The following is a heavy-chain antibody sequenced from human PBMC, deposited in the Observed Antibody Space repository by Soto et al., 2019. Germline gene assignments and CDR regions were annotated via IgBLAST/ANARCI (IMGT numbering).Heavy chain of an antibody. CDR2: MSYDGINK. Sequence: QVQLVESGGGVVQPGRSLRLSCVASGFTFSDCDMHWVRQAPGKGLEWVAVMSYDGINKYYADSVKGRFTISRDNSEHTPYLQMNSLRAGDTAVYYCAKPNLIRGVVINGIDYWGQGTLVTVSS. CDR3: AKPNLIRGVVINGIDY. D-gene: IGHD3-10*01. J-gene: IGHJ4*02. V-gene: IGHV3-30*18. CDR1: GFTFSDCD.